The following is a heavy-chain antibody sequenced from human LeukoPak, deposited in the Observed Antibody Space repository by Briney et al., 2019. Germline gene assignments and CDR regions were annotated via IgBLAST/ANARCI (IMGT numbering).Heavy chain of an antibody. V-gene: IGHV1-18*01. CDR2: ISTYNGNP. CDR1: GYTFTSYG. CDR3: AREYSGSPNWFDP. Sequence: ASVKVSCKSSGYTFTSYGINWVRQAPGQGLEWMGWISTYNGNPKYAQKFQGRVTMTTDTSTTTAYMELRSLRADDTAVYYCAREYSGSPNWFDPWGQGTLVTVSS. D-gene: IGHD1-26*01. J-gene: IGHJ5*02.